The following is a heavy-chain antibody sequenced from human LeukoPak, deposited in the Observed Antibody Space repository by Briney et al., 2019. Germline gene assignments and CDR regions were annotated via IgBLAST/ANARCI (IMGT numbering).Heavy chain of an antibody. V-gene: IGHV4-59*01. D-gene: IGHD6-13*01. CDR2: IYYSGST. CDR1: GGSISSYY. CDR3: ARESWYGGFDC. J-gene: IGHJ4*02. Sequence: SETLSLTCTVSGGSISSYYWSWIRQPPGKGLEWIGYIYYSGSTNYNPSLKSRVTISVDTSKNQFSLKLSSVTAADTAVYYCARESWYGGFDCWGQGTLVTVSS.